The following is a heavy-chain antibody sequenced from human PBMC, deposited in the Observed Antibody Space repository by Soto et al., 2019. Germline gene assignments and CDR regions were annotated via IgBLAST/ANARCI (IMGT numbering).Heavy chain of an antibody. J-gene: IGHJ4*02. CDR1: GFTFSSYA. CDR3: ARAMHDYGDYFRY. V-gene: IGHV3-23*01. Sequence: GGSLRLSCAASGFTFSSYAMSWVRQAPEKGLEWVSAISGSGGSTYYADSVKGRFTISRDNSKNTLYLQMNSLRAEDTAVYYCARAMHDYGDYFRYWGQGTLVTVSS. D-gene: IGHD4-17*01. CDR2: ISGSGGST.